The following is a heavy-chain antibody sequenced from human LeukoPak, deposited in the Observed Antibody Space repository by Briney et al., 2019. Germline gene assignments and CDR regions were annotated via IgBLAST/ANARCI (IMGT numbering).Heavy chain of an antibody. CDR2: ISYDGSNK. D-gene: IGHD1-26*01. V-gene: IGHV3-30-3*01. CDR1: GFRFSGYA. J-gene: IGHJ4*02. CDR3: ARDNAFGGSRPLFDY. Sequence: PGGSLRLSCAASGFRFSGYAMHWVRQAPGKGLEWLAVISYDGSNKHYADPVKGRFSISRDNFKNTLHLQMNSLRAEDTAVYYCARDNAFGGSRPLFDYWGQGTLVTVSS.